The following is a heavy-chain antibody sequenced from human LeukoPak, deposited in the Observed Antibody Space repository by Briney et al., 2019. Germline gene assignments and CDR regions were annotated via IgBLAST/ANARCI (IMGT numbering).Heavy chain of an antibody. CDR2: IYSGGST. Sequence: GGSLRLSCAASGFTVSSDYMSWVRQAPGKGLEWVSVIYSGGSTYYADSVKGRFTISRDNSKNTLYLQMNSLRAEDTAVYYCAMSTVAGTFDYWGQGTLVTVSS. V-gene: IGHV3-53*01. CDR1: GFTVSSDY. CDR3: AMSTVAGTFDY. D-gene: IGHD6-19*01. J-gene: IGHJ4*02.